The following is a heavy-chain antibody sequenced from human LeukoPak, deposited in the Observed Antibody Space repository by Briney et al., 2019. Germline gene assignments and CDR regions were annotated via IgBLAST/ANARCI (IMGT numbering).Heavy chain of an antibody. CDR1: GGSFSGYY. CDR2: INHSGST. V-gene: IGHV4-34*01. D-gene: IGHD2-2*01. Sequence: SEALSLTCAVYGGSFSGYYWSWIRQPPGKGLEWIGEINHSGSTNYNPSLKSRVTISVDPSKNQFSLKLRSVTAADPAVYYCATGPRPQLISRKYLQHWGQGTLVTVSS. J-gene: IGHJ1*01. CDR3: ATGPRPQLISRKYLQH.